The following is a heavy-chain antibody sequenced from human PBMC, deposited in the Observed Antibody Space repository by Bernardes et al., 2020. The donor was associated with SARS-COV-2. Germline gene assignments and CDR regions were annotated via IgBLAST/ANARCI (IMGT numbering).Heavy chain of an antibody. Sequence: SQTLSPTCTVSGGSIRSYYWSWIRQPPGQGLEWIGYIYYSGSTNYNPSLKSRVTISVDTSKNQFSLKLSSVTAADTAVYYCARGPAYYFDYWGQGTLVTVSS. CDR2: IYYSGST. J-gene: IGHJ4*02. CDR1: GGSIRSYY. CDR3: ARGPAYYFDY. V-gene: IGHV4-59*01.